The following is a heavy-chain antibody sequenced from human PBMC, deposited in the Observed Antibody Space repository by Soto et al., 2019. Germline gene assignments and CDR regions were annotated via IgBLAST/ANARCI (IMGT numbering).Heavy chain of an antibody. D-gene: IGHD3-10*01. CDR1: GFTVSSNY. CDR3: ARSVYGSGRPYYYYGMDV. CDR2: IYSGGST. Sequence: PGGSLRLSCAASGFTVSSNYMSWVRQAPGKGLEWVSVIYSGGSTYYADSVKGRFTISRDNSKNTLYLQMNSLRAEDTAVYYCARSVYGSGRPYYYYGMDVLGQGTTVTVSS. V-gene: IGHV3-53*01. J-gene: IGHJ6*02.